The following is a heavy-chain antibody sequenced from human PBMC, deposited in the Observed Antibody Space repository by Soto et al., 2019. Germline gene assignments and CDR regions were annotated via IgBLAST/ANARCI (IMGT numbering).Heavy chain of an antibody. CDR3: ARGNGSGSTGGYFAY. D-gene: IGHD6-19*01. CDR2: IYYSGST. CDR1: GGSISSGGYY. V-gene: IGHV4-31*03. Sequence: QVQLQESGPGLVKPSQTLSLTCTVSGGSISSGGYYWSWIRQHPGKGLEWIGYIYYSGSTYYNPSLKSRVTITVDTSKNQFSLKLSSVTAANTAVYYCARGNGSGSTGGYFAYWGQGTLVTVSS. J-gene: IGHJ4*02.